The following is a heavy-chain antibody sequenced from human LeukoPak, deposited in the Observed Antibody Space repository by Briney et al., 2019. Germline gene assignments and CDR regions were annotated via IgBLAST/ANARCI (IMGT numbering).Heavy chain of an antibody. J-gene: IGHJ4*02. CDR2: IYTSGST. V-gene: IGHV4-4*07. CDR3: ARDRRHRGDYYDSSGYLSMGYDY. Sequence: SETLSLTCTVSGGSISSYYWSWIRQPAGKGLEWIGRIYTSGSTNYNPSLKSRVTMSVDTSKNQFSLKLSSVTAADTAVYYCARDRRHRGDYYDSSGYLSMGYDYWGQGTLVTVSS. D-gene: IGHD3-22*01. CDR1: GGSISSYY.